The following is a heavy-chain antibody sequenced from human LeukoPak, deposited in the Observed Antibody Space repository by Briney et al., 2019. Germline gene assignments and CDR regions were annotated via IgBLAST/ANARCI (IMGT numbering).Heavy chain of an antibody. J-gene: IGHJ4*02. CDR2: IRNDGSDK. CDR3: AKDLEAGTSGYSLDY. Sequence: GGSLRLSCAASGFSFRSYGMHWVRQAPGQGLGWVAFIRNDGSDKYYADSVRGRFTISRDNSKNSLHVQMNSLRVEDTGVYYCAKDLEAGTSGYSLDYWGQGTLVSVSS. D-gene: IGHD3-22*01. V-gene: IGHV3-30*02. CDR1: GFSFRSYG.